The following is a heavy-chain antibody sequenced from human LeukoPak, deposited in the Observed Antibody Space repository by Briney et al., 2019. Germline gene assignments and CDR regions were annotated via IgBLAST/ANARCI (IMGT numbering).Heavy chain of an antibody. V-gene: IGHV3-9*01. J-gene: IGHJ4*02. CDR1: GFNFDDYA. D-gene: IGHD3-3*01. CDR2: ISWNSGSI. CDR3: VRDFRFLEDY. Sequence: PGGSLRLSCGASGFNFDDYAMHWVRQAAGKGLEWVSGISWNSGSIVYADSVKGRFTISRDNAKNSLYLQMNSLRAEDTAVYYCVRDFRFLEDYWGQGTLVTVSS.